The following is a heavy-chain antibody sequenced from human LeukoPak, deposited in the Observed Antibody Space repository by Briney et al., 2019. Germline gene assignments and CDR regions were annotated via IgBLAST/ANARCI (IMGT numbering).Heavy chain of an antibody. Sequence: ASVKVSCKASGYTFTSYGISWVRQAPGQGLEWMGWINPNSGGTNYAQKFQGRVTMTRDTSISTAYMELSRLRSDDTAVYYCARTRDYYDSSGYYYETWGQGTLVTVSS. CDR3: ARTRDYYDSSGYYYET. V-gene: IGHV1-2*02. D-gene: IGHD3-22*01. J-gene: IGHJ5*02. CDR1: GYTFTSYG. CDR2: INPNSGGT.